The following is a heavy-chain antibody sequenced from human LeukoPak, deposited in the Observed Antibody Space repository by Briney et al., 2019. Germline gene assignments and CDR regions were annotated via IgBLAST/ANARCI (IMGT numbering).Heavy chain of an antibody. CDR2: INHSGST. CDR1: GGSFSGYY. CDR3: ASRYCSSTSCYTPFDY. D-gene: IGHD2-2*02. V-gene: IGHV4-34*01. J-gene: IGHJ4*02. Sequence: PSETLSLTCAVYGGSFSGYYWSWIRQPPGKGLEWIGEINHSGSTNYNPSLKSQVTISVDTSKNQFSLKLSSVTAADTAVYYCASRYCSSTSCYTPFDYWGQGTLVTVSS.